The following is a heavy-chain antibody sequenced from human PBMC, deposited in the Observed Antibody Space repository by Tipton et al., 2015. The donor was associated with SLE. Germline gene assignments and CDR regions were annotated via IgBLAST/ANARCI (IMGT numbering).Heavy chain of an antibody. V-gene: IGHV4-59*11. J-gene: IGHJ4*02. CDR3: ASSSGDGWYVGYIGS. CDR2: IHFSGST. D-gene: IGHD6-19*01. Sequence: TLSLTCTVSGASISSHYWTWIRQSPGKGLEWIGYIHFSGSTNYNLSLKTRVTISVDTSKRHFSLKLTSVTAADTAVYYCASSSGDGWYVGYIGSWGQGTLVTVSS. CDR1: GASISSHY.